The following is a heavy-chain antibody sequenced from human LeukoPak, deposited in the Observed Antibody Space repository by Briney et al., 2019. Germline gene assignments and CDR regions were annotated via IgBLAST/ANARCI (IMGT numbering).Heavy chain of an antibody. J-gene: IGHJ4*02. Sequence: GGPLRLSCAASGFTFSSYGMHWVRQAPGKGLEWVAFIRYDGSNKYYADSVKGRFTISRDNSKNTLYLQMNSLRAEDTAVYYCATVYCSSTSCYGDLDYWGQGTLVTVSS. CDR3: ATVYCSSTSCYGDLDY. V-gene: IGHV3-30*02. D-gene: IGHD2-2*01. CDR1: GFTFSSYG. CDR2: IRYDGSNK.